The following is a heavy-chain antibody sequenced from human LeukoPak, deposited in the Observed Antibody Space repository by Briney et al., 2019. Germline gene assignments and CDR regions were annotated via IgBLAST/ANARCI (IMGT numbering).Heavy chain of an antibody. J-gene: IGHJ4*02. Sequence: GGSLRLSCAASGFTFSSYAMSWVRQAPGKALEWVSAISGSGGSTYYADSVKGRFTISRDNSKNTLYLQMNSLRAEDTAVYYCAKDPYPLRLSYWGQGTLVTVSS. CDR3: AKDPYPLRLSY. V-gene: IGHV3-23*01. CDR1: GFTFSSYA. D-gene: IGHD2-2*02. CDR2: ISGSGGST.